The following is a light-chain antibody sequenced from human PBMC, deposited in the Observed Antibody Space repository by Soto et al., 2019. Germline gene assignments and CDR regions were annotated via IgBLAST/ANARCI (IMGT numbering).Light chain of an antibody. CDR3: QQSYSAPYT. V-gene: IGKV1-39*01. CDR1: QFIRNY. J-gene: IGKJ2*01. Sequence: DIQMTQSPSSLSSSVGERVTITCRASQFIRNYLNWYQHKPGKAPKLLIYAASTLQGGVPSRFSGSGSGTEFTLTINSLQPEDFATYYCQQSYSAPYTFGQGARLEIK. CDR2: AAS.